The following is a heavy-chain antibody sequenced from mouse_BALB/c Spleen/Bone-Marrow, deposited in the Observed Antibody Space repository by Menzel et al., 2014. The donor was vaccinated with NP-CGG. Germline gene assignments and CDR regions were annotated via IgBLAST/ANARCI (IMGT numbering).Heavy chain of an antibody. CDR3: ARDY. Sequence: VQLQQSGPELAKPGASVKMSCKASGYIFTDTWIHWIKQRPGQGLEWIGYINPSTGYVEYNKNFKDKATLTVDKSSSTAYMQLSSLTSEDSAVYYCARDYWGQGTTLTVSS. CDR2: INPSTGYV. CDR1: GYIFTDTW. V-gene: IGHV1-7*01. J-gene: IGHJ2*01.